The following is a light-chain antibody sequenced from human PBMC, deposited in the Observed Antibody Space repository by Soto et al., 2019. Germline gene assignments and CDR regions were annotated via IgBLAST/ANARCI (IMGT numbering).Light chain of an antibody. CDR2: GAF. J-gene: IGKJ4*01. CDR3: QQYGGSPRVS. V-gene: IGKV3-20*01. CDR1: QSVSSNY. Sequence: EIVLTQSPGTLSLSPGERATLSCRASQSVSSNYLAWYQQKPGQAPRLLIYGAFSRATGIPDRFSGSGSGTAFTLTISRLEPEDFAVYYCQQYGGSPRVSFGGGTKVEI.